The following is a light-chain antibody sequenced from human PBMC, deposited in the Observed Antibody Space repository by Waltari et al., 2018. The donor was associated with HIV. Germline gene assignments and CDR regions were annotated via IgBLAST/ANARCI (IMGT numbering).Light chain of an antibody. J-gene: IGLJ3*02. V-gene: IGLV8-61*01. CDR1: SGSVSASYC. Sequence: QTVVTQEPSFSVSPGGTVTLTCGLSSGSVSASYCPSWYQQTPGQAPRTLIHSTNPRSSGVPDRFSGSILGNKAALTITGAQADDESVYYCSLYMGGGIWVFGGGTKLTVL. CDR2: STN. CDR3: SLYMGGGIWV.